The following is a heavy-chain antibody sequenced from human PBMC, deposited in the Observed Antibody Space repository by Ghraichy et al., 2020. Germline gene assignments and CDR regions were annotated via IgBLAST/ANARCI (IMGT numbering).Heavy chain of an antibody. V-gene: IGHV4-59*01. CDR1: GGSISSYY. Sequence: SETLSLTCTVSGGSISSYYWSWIRQPPGKGLEWIGYIYYSGSTNYNPSLKSRVTISVDTSKNQFSLKLSSVTAADTAVYYCASRRIAAAGEEVDYWGQGTLVTVSS. J-gene: IGHJ4*02. D-gene: IGHD6-13*01. CDR2: IYYSGST. CDR3: ASRRIAAAGEEVDY.